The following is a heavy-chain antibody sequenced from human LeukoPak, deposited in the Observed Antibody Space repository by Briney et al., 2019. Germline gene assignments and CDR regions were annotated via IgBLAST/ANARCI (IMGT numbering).Heavy chain of an antibody. D-gene: IGHD1-26*01. CDR2: MNPNSGNT. Sequence: ASVKVSCKASGYTFTSYDINWVRQATGQGLEWMGWMNPNSGNTGYAQKFQGRVTMTRNTSISTAYMELSSLRSEDTAVYYCARGLTIVGATRRDAFDIWGQGTMVTVSS. CDR1: GYTFTSYD. J-gene: IGHJ3*02. CDR3: ARGLTIVGATRRDAFDI. V-gene: IGHV1-8*01.